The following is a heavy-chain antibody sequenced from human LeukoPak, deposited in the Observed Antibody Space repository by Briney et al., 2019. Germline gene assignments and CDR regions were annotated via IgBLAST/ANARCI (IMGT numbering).Heavy chain of an antibody. D-gene: IGHD3-10*01. CDR2: IHYTGST. Sequence: SSETLSLTCTVSGGSINSYYWSWIRQPPGKGLECIGYIHYTGSTNYNPSLKSRVTISVETSKNQFSLKLKSVSAADTAVYYCARGGYYGSGNDFRFDPWGQGTLVTVSS. J-gene: IGHJ5*02. CDR3: ARGGYYGSGNDFRFDP. V-gene: IGHV4-59*01. CDR1: GGSINSYY.